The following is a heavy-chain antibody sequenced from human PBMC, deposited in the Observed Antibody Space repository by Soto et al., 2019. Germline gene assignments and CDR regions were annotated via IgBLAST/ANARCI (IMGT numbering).Heavy chain of an antibody. V-gene: IGHV4-34*01. CDR2: INHSGST. D-gene: IGHD5-12*01. CDR3: ARLPPRYSGYGL. J-gene: IGHJ4*02. CDR1: GGSFSGYY. Sequence: PSETLSLTCAVYGGSFSGYYWSWIRQPPGKGLEWIGDINHSGSTNYNPSLKSRVTISVDTSKNQFSLKLSSVTAADTAVYYCARLPPRYSGYGLWGQGTLVTVSS.